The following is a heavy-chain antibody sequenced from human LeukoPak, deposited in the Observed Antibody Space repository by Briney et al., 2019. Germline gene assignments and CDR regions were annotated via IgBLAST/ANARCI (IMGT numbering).Heavy chain of an antibody. CDR3: ARGQPNDIVVVPAAIPVGTSFDY. Sequence: PSETLSLTCAVYGGSFSDYYWAWIRQSPGKGLEWIGQINHSGTTNNNPSLKSRVTISVDTSKNQFSLKLSSVTAADTAVYYCARGQPNDIVVVPAAIPVGTSFDYWGQGTLVTVSS. CDR2: INHSGTT. D-gene: IGHD2-2*02. CDR1: GGSFSDYY. J-gene: IGHJ4*02. V-gene: IGHV4-34*01.